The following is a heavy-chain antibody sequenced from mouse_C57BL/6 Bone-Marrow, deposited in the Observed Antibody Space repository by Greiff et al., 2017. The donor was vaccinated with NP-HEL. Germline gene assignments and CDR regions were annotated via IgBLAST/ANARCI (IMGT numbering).Heavy chain of an antibody. V-gene: IGHV5-6*01. D-gene: IGHD1-1*01. J-gene: IGHJ2*01. CDR1: GFTFSSYG. Sequence: EVQGVESGGDLVKPGGSLKLSCAASGFTFSSYGMSWVRQTPDKRLEWVATISSGGSYTYYPDSVKGRFTISRDNAKNTLYLQLGSLKSEDTAMYYCALLFSPYFDCWGKGTTLTVSS. CDR2: ISSGGSYT. CDR3: ALLFSPYFDC.